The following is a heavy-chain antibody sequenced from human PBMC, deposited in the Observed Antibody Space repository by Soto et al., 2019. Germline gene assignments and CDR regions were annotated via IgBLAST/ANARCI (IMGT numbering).Heavy chain of an antibody. CDR2: INAGNGNT. CDR1: GYTFTSYA. V-gene: IGHV1-3*01. CDR3: ARAKAYYYGSGSYTQRGYYGMDV. D-gene: IGHD3-10*01. J-gene: IGHJ6*02. Sequence: ASVKVSCKASGYTFTSYAMHWVRQAPGQRLEWMGWINAGNGNTKYSQKFQGRVTITRDTSASTAYMELSSLRSEDTAVYYCARAKAYYYGSGSYTQRGYYGMDVWGQGTTVTVSS.